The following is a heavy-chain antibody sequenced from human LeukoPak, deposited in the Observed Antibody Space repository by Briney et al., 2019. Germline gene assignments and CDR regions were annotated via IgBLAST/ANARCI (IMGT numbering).Heavy chain of an antibody. CDR3: AKDSTQWLVRYFDY. CDR2: ISWNSGSI. Sequence: GGSLRLSCAASGFTFDDYAMHWVRQAPGKGLEWVSGISWNSGSIGYADSVKGRFTISRDNAKNSLYLQMNSLRAEDTALYYCAKDSTQWLVRYFDYWGREPWSPSPQ. D-gene: IGHD6-19*01. J-gene: IGHJ4*02. CDR1: GFTFDDYA. V-gene: IGHV3-9*01.